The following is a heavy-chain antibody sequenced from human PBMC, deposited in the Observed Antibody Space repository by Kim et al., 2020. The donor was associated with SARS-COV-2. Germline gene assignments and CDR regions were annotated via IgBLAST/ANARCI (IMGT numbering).Heavy chain of an antibody. D-gene: IGHD6-19*01. J-gene: IGHJ3*01. V-gene: IGHV5-51*01. Sequence: PSFQGQVTISADRSISTTYLQWSSLKASDTAIYYCARVQSVAGTLGAFDFWGQGTMVTVSS. CDR3: ARVQSVAGTLGAFDF.